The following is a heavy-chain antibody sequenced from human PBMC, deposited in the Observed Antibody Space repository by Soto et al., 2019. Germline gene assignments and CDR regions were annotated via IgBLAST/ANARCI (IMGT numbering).Heavy chain of an antibody. J-gene: IGHJ3*01. CDR3: ARRSGSYSNAFDF. CDR2: FIPILGGG. V-gene: IGHV1-69*01. D-gene: IGHD1-26*01. Sequence: QVQLVQSGAEVKKPGSSVKVSCKASGGTFRNYAINWVRQAPGQGLEWMGGFIPILGGGINAQKFQGRVTITSDESTSTAYMELSSLKSEDTAMYYCARRSGSYSNAFDFWAKGQWSPSLQ. CDR1: GGTFRNYA.